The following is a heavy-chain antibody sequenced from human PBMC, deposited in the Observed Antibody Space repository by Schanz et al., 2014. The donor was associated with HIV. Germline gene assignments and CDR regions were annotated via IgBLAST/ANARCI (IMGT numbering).Heavy chain of an antibody. D-gene: IGHD1-26*01. CDR3: ARGLVGGGS. V-gene: IGHV1-18*01. CDR1: GYTFTDYG. J-gene: IGHJ5*02. CDR2: INAYDGHI. Sequence: QVQLVQSGPEVKRPGASVRVSCRASGYTFTDYGIAWVRQAPGQGLAWMGWINAYDGHINFAQKFQGRVTMTTDTSMNTAYLELGSLTSDDTAVHYCARGLVGGGSWGQGTLVTVSS.